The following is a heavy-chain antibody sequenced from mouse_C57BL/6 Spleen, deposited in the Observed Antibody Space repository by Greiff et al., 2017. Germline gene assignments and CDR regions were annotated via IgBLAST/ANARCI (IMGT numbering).Heavy chain of an antibody. D-gene: IGHD1-1*01. CDR2: INPYNGGT. CDR1: GYTFTDYY. Sequence: VQLQQSGPVLVKPGASVKMSCKASGYTFTDYYMNWVKQSHGKSLEWIGVINPYNGGTSYNQKFKGKATLTVDKSSSTAYMELNSLTSEDSAVYYGARSGYYGSSPAWFAYWGQGTLVTVSA. V-gene: IGHV1-19*01. J-gene: IGHJ3*01. CDR3: ARSGYYGSSPAWFAY.